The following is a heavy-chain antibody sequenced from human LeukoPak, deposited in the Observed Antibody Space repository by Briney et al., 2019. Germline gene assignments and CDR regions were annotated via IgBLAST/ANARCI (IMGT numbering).Heavy chain of an antibody. J-gene: IGHJ4*02. Sequence: PGGSLRLSCAASGFTFSSYWMHWVRQAPGKGLEWVAFIRYDGSNKYYADSVKGRFTISRDNSKNTLYLQMNSLRAEDTAVYYCARERVTTPDYWGQGTLVTVSS. CDR3: ARERVTTPDY. D-gene: IGHD4-17*01. CDR1: GFTFSSYW. CDR2: IRYDGSNK. V-gene: IGHV3-30*02.